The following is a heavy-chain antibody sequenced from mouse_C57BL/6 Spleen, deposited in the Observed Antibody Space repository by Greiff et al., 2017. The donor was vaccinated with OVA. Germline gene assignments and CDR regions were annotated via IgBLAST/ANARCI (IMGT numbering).Heavy chain of an antibody. J-gene: IGHJ2*01. Sequence: QVQLQQSGAELVKPGASVKLSCKASGYTFTSYWMHWVKQRPGQGLEWIGMIHPNSGSTNYNEKFKSKATLTVDKSSSTAYMQLSSLTSEDSAVYYCAREDDGYYYFDYWGQGTTLTVSS. CDR2: IHPNSGST. CDR1: GYTFTSYW. D-gene: IGHD2-3*01. CDR3: AREDDGYYYFDY. V-gene: IGHV1-64*01.